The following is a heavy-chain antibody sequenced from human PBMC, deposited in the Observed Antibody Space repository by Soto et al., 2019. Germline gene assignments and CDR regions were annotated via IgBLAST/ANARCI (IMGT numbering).Heavy chain of an antibody. CDR3: ARAAGSGWYMGYYFDY. J-gene: IGHJ4*02. Sequence: GGSLRLSCAASGFTFSSYWMSWVRQAPGKGLEWVANIKQDGSEKYYVDSVKGRFTISRDNAKNSLYLQMNSLRAEDTAVYYCARAAGSGWYMGYYFDYWGQGTLVTVSS. CDR1: GFTFSSYW. D-gene: IGHD6-19*01. V-gene: IGHV3-7*01. CDR2: IKQDGSEK.